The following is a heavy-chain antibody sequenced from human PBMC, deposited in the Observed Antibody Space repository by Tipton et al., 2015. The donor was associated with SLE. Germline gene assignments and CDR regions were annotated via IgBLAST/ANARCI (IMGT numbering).Heavy chain of an antibody. V-gene: IGHV4-39*07. D-gene: IGHD2-21*01. CDR2: IYYMGIT. Sequence: TLSLTCTVSGGSIISGAYYWGWIRQPPGKGLVWFGTIYYMGITYYNPSLMSRVTISVDTSENHFSLKLSSVTAADTAVYFCARHMTKIEPFDYWGQGTLVTVSS. J-gene: IGHJ4*02. CDR3: ARHMTKIEPFDY. CDR1: GGSIISGAYY.